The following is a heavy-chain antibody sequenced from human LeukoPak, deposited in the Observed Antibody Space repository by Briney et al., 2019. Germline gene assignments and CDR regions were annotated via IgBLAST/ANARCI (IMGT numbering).Heavy chain of an antibody. J-gene: IGHJ5*02. V-gene: IGHV5-10-1*01. CDR3: ARQRGANWFDP. CDR1: GYSFTTYW. CDR2: IDPSDSYT. Sequence: GESLKISFKASGYSFTTYWINWVRQMPGKGLEWMGRIDPSDSYTNYSPSFEGHVTISADKSIITAYLQWSSLKASDTAMYYCARQRGANWFDPWGQGTRVTVSS.